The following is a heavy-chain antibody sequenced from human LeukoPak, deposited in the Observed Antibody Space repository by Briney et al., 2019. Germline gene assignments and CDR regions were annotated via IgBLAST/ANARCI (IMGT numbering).Heavy chain of an antibody. J-gene: IGHJ4*02. Sequence: GGSLRLSCAVSGFTFSDLFMNWVRQAPGKGLEWAGRTKDKGYSYTTEYAASVKGRFTISRDDSKNLVYLQMNSLKTEDTAVYYCASIRGVFGYWGQGTLVTVSS. CDR1: GFTFSDLF. D-gene: IGHD3-10*01. V-gene: IGHV3-72*01. CDR3: ASIRGVFGY. CDR2: TKDKGYSYTT.